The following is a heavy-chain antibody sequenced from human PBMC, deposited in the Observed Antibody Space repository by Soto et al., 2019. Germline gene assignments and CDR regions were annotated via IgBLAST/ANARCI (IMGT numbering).Heavy chain of an antibody. CDR3: ARGITMIAPPAFDI. CDR1: GYTFTSYG. CDR2: ISAYNGNT. J-gene: IGHJ3*02. V-gene: IGHV1-18*01. Sequence: ASGKVSCKASGYTFTSYGISWVRQAPGQGLEWMGWISAYNGNTNYAQKLQGRVTMTTDTSTSTAYMELRSLRSDDTAVYYCARGITMIAPPAFDIWGQGTMVPVSS. D-gene: IGHD3-22*01.